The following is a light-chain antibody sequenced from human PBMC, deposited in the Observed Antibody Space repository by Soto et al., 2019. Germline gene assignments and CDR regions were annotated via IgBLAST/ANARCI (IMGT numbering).Light chain of an antibody. Sequence: EIVLTQSPGTLSLSPGERATLSCRASQSVSSSYLAWYQQKPGQAPRLRIYGASSMATGIPDSFSGSGSGTDFTLTISRLEPEDFAVYYCQQYGSSPYTFRQGTKLEIK. CDR1: QSVSSSY. V-gene: IGKV3-20*01. CDR2: GAS. J-gene: IGKJ2*01. CDR3: QQYGSSPYT.